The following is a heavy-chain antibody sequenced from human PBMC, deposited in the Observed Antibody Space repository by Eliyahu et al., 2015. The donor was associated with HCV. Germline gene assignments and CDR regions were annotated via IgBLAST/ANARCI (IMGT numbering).Heavy chain of an antibody. J-gene: IGHJ5*02. CDR2: IIPIFGTA. CDR1: GGTFSSYA. Sequence: EVKKPGSSVKVSCKASGGTFSSYAISWVRQAPGQGLEWMGGIIPIFGTANYAQKFQGRVTITADESTSTAYMELSSLRSEDTAVYYCARAWGVRGVMLDWFDPWGQGTLVTVSS. V-gene: IGHV1-69*01. CDR3: ARAWGVRGVMLDWFDP. D-gene: IGHD3-10*01.